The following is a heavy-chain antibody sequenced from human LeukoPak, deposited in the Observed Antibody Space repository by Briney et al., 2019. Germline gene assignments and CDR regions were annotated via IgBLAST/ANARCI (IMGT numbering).Heavy chain of an antibody. CDR3: ARLTRYCSSTSCYLRDYYYYGMDV. D-gene: IGHD2-2*01. CDR1: GFTVSSNY. J-gene: IGHJ6*02. CDR2: IYSGGRT. Sequence: GGSLRLSCAASGFTVSSNYMSWVRQAPGKGLEWVSVIYSGGRTYYAYSVKGRFTISRHNSRNTLYLQMNSLRAEDTAVYYCARLTRYCSSTSCYLRDYYYYGMDVWGQGTTVTVSS. V-gene: IGHV3-53*04.